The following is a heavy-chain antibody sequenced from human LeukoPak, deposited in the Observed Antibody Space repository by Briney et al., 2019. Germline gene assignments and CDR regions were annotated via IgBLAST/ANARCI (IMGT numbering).Heavy chain of an antibody. CDR2: ISSSSTI. V-gene: IGHV3-48*01. CDR3: IAVAGLNNYYYYGMDV. CDR1: GFTFSSYS. Sequence: GGSLRLSCAASGFTFSSYSMNWVRQAPGKGLEWVSYISSSSTIYYADSVKGRFTISRDNAKNSLYLQMNSLRAEDTAVYYCIAVAGLNNYYYYGMDVWGQGTTVTVSS. D-gene: IGHD6-19*01. J-gene: IGHJ6*02.